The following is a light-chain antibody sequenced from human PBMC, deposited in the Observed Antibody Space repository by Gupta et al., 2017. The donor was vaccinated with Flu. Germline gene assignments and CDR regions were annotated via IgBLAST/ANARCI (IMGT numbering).Light chain of an antibody. Sequence: TGSPATLSVSPGERATLSCRASQSVSSNLAWYQQKPGQAPRLLIYGASTRATGIPARFSDSGSGTEFTLTISSLQSEDFAVYYCQQYNNWWTFGQGTKVEIK. J-gene: IGKJ1*01. CDR2: GAS. CDR1: QSVSSN. CDR3: QQYNNWWT. V-gene: IGKV3-15*01.